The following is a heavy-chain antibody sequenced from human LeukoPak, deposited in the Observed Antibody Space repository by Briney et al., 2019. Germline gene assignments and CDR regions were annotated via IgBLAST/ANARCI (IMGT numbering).Heavy chain of an antibody. CDR1: GYTFTGYY. V-gene: IGHV1-2*04. J-gene: IGHJ5*02. CDR2: INPNSGGT. Sequence: ASVKVSCKASGYTFTGYYMHWVRQAPGQGLEWMGWINPNSGGTNYAQKFQGWVTMTRDTSISIAYMELSRLRSDDTAVYYCARAPYSSSWYRLDPWGQGTLVTVSS. D-gene: IGHD6-13*01. CDR3: ARAPYSSSWYRLDP.